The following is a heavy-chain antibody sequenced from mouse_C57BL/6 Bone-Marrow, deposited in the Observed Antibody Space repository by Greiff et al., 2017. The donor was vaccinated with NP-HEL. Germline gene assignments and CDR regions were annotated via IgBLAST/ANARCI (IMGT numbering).Heavy chain of an antibody. CDR1: GFTFSSYA. Sequence: EVHLVESGGGLVKPGGSLKLSCAASGFTFSSYAMSWVRQTPEKRLEWVATISDGGSYTYYPDNVKGRFTISRDNAKNNLYLQMSHLKSEDTAMYYCARDGASQLNYWGQGTTLTVSS. CDR2: ISDGGSYT. CDR3: ARDGASQLNY. V-gene: IGHV5-4*01. J-gene: IGHJ2*01.